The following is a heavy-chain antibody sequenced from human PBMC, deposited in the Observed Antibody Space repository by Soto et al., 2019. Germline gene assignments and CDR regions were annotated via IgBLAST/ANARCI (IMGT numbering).Heavy chain of an antibody. CDR3: ARALNYYDSSGYQVDAFDI. CDR2: IIHSGST. J-gene: IGHJ3*02. V-gene: IGHV4-34*12. D-gene: IGHD3-22*01. CDR1: GGSFSGYY. Sequence: PSETLSLTCAVYGGSFSGYYWSWIRQPPGEGREWVGEIIHSGSTNYNQYLQGRVTITVDTSKNQFSLKLSTVTAADTAVYYCARALNYYDSSGYQVDAFDIWGQGTMVTVSS.